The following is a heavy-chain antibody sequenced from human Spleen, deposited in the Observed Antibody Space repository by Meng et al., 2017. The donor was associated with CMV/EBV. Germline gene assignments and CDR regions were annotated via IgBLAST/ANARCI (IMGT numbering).Heavy chain of an antibody. CDR3: ARHGYDNPKYYGMDV. Sequence: GGSLRLSCAASGFSFSSYWMHWVRQAPGKGLEWISHISSRSTTIYYADSVKGRFTISRDNAKNSLYLQMNSLRAEDTATYYCARHGYDNPKYYGMDVWGQGTTVTVSS. CDR1: GFSFSSYW. D-gene: IGHD3-22*01. CDR2: ISSRSTTI. J-gene: IGHJ6*02. V-gene: IGHV3-48*04.